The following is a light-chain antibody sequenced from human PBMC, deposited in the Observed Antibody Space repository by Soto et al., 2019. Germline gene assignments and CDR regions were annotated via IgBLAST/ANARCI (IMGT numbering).Light chain of an antibody. J-gene: IGLJ3*02. Sequence: QLVLTQSPSASASLGASVKLTCTRSSGHTDNAIAWHQQQPESGPRYLMKVNSDGSHSNGDGIPDRFSGSSSGAERYLIISSLQSEDEADYYCQTWDTFYWVFGGGTKLTVL. V-gene: IGLV4-69*01. CDR1: SGHTDNA. CDR3: QTWDTFYWV. CDR2: VNSDGSH.